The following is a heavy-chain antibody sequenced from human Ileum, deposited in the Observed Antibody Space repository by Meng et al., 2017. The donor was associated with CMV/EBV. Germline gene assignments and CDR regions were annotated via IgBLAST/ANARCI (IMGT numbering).Heavy chain of an antibody. Sequence: GGSLRLSCAASGFTFSNYWMSWVRQAPGKGLEWVANIKQDGSEKDYVDSVKGRFTISRDNAENSLYLQINSLRAEDTAVYYCARAKKTGGDNPDYWGQGTLVTVSS. J-gene: IGHJ4*02. CDR1: GFTFSNYW. V-gene: IGHV3-7*01. CDR3: ARAKKTGGDNPDY. CDR2: IKQDGSEK. D-gene: IGHD4-23*01.